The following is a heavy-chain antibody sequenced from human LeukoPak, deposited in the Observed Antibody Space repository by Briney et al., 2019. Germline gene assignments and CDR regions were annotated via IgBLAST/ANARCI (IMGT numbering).Heavy chain of an antibody. D-gene: IGHD3-10*01. CDR1: GGTFSSYA. Sequence: ASVKVPCKASGGTFSSYAISWVRQAPGQGLEWMGGIIPIFGTANYAQKFQGRVTITADESTSTAYMELSSLRSEDTAVYNCARGRAMVRGVIRSAFDSWGQGTLVTVSS. V-gene: IGHV1-69*01. CDR2: IIPIFGTA. J-gene: IGHJ4*02. CDR3: ARGRAMVRGVIRSAFDS.